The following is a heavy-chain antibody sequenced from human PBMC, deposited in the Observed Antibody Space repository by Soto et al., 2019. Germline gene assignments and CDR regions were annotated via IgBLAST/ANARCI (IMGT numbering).Heavy chain of an antibody. CDR2: IHAGNGNT. V-gene: IGHV1-3*01. CDR3: ERSPARHAKYYVASPYGVDD. Sequence: ASVKVSCKASGYTFTSYAMHWVRQPPGQRLEWMGWIHAGNGNTKYSQKFQGRVTITRDTSASTAYMDLSSLRSEDTAVYYCERSPARHAKYYVASPYGVDDWVQGTTVAV. D-gene: IGHD1-26*01. CDR1: GYTFTSYA. J-gene: IGHJ6*02.